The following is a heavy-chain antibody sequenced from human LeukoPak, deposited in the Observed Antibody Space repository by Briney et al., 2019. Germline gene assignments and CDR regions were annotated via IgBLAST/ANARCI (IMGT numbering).Heavy chain of an antibody. CDR3: ARVRSTSRYMDV. CDR2: INSDGSST. V-gene: IGHV3-74*01. J-gene: IGHJ6*03. Sequence: GGSLRLSCAASGFTFSSYWMHWVRQAPGKGLVWVSRINSDGSSTNYADSVKGRFTISRDNAKNTLYLQMKSLRAEDTSVYYCARVRSTSRYMDVWGKGTTVTISS. CDR1: GFTFSSYW.